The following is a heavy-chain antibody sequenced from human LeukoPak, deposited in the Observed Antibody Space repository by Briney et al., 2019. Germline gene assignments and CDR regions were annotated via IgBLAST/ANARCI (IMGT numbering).Heavy chain of an antibody. CDR3: AKANRREQWLVRYYYYYYGMDV. D-gene: IGHD6-19*01. CDR1: GYTFTSYG. J-gene: IGHJ6*02. V-gene: IGHV1-18*01. CDR2: ISAYNGNT. Sequence: ASVKVSCKASGYTFTSYGISWVRQAPGQGLEWMGWISAYNGNTNYAQKLQGRVTMTTDTSTSTAYMELRSLRSDDTAVYYCAKANRREQWLVRYYYYYYGMDVWGQGTTVTVSS.